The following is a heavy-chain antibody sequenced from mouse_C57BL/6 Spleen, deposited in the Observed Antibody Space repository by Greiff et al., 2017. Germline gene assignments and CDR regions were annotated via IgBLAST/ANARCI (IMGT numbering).Heavy chain of an antibody. D-gene: IGHD1-1*01. Sequence: QVQLKESGPGLVQPSQSLSITCTVSGFSLTSYGVHWVRQSPGKGLEWLGVIWSGGSTDYNAAFISRLSISKDNTKSQVFFKMNSLQADDTAIYYCARKGYYYGSRDHYYAMDYWGQGTSVTVSS. CDR2: IWSGGST. V-gene: IGHV2-2*01. CDR1: GFSLTSYG. J-gene: IGHJ4*01. CDR3: ARKGYYYGSRDHYYAMDY.